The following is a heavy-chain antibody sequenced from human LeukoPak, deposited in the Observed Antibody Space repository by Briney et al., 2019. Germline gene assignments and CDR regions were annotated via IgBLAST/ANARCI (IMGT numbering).Heavy chain of an antibody. CDR2: INHSGST. CDR3: ATRIVGATTSWFDP. J-gene: IGHJ5*02. CDR1: GGSFSGYY. D-gene: IGHD1-26*01. Sequence: SETLSLTCAVYGGSFSGYYWSWIRQPPGKGLEWIGEINHSGSTNYNPSLKSRVTISVDTSKNQFSLKLSSVTAADTAVYYCATRIVGATTSWFDPWGQGTLVTVSS. V-gene: IGHV4-34*01.